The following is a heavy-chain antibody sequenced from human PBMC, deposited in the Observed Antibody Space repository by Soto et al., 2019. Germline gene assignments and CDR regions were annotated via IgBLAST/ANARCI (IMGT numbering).Heavy chain of an antibody. CDR1: GFTFSSYA. Sequence: VGSLRLSCAASGFTFSSYAMSWVRQAPGKGLEWVSAISGSGGSTYYADSVKGRFTISRDNSKNTLYLQMNSLRAEDTAVYYCAKGISSSWYMDYFDYWGQGTLVTVSS. V-gene: IGHV3-23*01. D-gene: IGHD6-13*01. CDR2: ISGSGGST. J-gene: IGHJ4*02. CDR3: AKGISSSWYMDYFDY.